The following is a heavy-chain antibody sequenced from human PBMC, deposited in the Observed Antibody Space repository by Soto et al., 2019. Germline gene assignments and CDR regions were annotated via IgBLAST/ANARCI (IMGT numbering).Heavy chain of an antibody. CDR1: GGSISSYY. J-gene: IGHJ4*02. CDR3: ARRYGGAFDY. D-gene: IGHD2-21*01. CDR2: TYYSGST. Sequence: SETLSLTCTVSGGSISSYYWSWIRQPPGKGLEWIGYTYYSGSTNYNPSLKSRVTISVDTSKNQFSLKLSSVTAADTAVYYCARRYGGAFDYWGQGTLVTVSS. V-gene: IGHV4-59*08.